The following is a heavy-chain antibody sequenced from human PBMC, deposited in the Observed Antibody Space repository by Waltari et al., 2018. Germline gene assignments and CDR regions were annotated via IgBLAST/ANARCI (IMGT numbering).Heavy chain of an antibody. V-gene: IGHV4-39*01. Sequence: QLQLQESGPGLVKPSETLSLPCTVSGGSPSSSSYFWAWIRQPPGKGLEWIGSIYYSGSTYYNLSLKSRVTISVDRSTNQVSLKLTSVTAADTAVYFCAREVPRNGYIGLIYYYMDVWGKGTTVTVSS. CDR2: IYYSGST. CDR3: AREVPRNGYIGLIYYYMDV. CDR1: GGSPSSSSYF. J-gene: IGHJ6*03. D-gene: IGHD5-12*01.